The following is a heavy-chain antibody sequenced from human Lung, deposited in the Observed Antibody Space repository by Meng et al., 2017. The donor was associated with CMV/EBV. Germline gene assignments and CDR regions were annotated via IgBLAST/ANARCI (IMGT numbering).Heavy chain of an antibody. CDR1: GYTFINYA. V-gene: IGHV7-4-1*02. Sequence: QVQLVQFGSELKKPGGSVTVSCKASGYTFINYAMNWVRQAPGQGLEWMGWINTNTGTPTYAQGFTRRFVFSLDTSFRTAYLQISSLKAEDTAVYYCARVAPSGYRYFDYWGQGTLVTVSS. J-gene: IGHJ4*02. D-gene: IGHD3-3*01. CDR2: INTNTGTP. CDR3: ARVAPSGYRYFDY.